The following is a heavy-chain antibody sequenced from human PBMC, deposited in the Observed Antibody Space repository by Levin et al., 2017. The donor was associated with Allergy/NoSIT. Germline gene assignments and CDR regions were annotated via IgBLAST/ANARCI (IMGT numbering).Heavy chain of an antibody. Sequence: ASVKVSCKTFGYTFTTYGINWLRQAPGQGLEWMGWISADNGNTNYAQRLLDRVTMTTDTSTSTAYMELRSLRSDDTAIYYCARDRYGSGISDYWGQGTLVTVSS. J-gene: IGHJ4*02. CDR3: ARDRYGSGISDY. CDR1: GYTFTTYG. V-gene: IGHV1-18*01. CDR2: ISADNGNT. D-gene: IGHD3-10*01.